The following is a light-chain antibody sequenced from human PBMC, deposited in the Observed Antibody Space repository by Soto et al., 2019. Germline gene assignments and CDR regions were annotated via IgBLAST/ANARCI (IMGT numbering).Light chain of an antibody. Sequence: QSALTQPASVSGSPGQSITISCTGTSSDVGAYNYVSWHQQHPGIAPKLMIFEVSDRPSGVSNRFSGSKSGNTASLTISGLQAEDEADYYCSSYTSSNTLVFGGGTQLTVL. V-gene: IGLV2-14*01. J-gene: IGLJ2*01. CDR2: EVS. CDR3: SSYTSSNTLV. CDR1: SSDVGAYNY.